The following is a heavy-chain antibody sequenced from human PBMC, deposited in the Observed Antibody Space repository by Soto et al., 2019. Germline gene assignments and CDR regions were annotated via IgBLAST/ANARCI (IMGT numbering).Heavy chain of an antibody. CDR1: GFTFSNYW. CDR3: AREGDSHAFRGFDL. Sequence: GGSLRLSCAASGFTFSNYWMAWVRQAPGKGLQWVAVIRDDGKKTNYATSVRGRFTVPRDMSKSTIFLQMNNLRIDDSAIYSCAREGDSHAFRGFDLWGQGTPVTVSS. V-gene: IGHV3-30*03. CDR2: IRDDGKKT. J-gene: IGHJ5*02. D-gene: IGHD5-18*01.